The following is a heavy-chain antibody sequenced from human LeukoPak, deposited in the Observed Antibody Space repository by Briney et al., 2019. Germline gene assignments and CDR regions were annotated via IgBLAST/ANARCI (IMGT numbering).Heavy chain of an antibody. Sequence: PGGSLRLSCAASGFTFSSYWMSWLRQAPGKGLEWVANINKDGSETYYVDSVKGRFTISRDNAKNSLHLQMNSLRVEDTAVYYCARDDPAFGVVSDHWGQGTLVTVSS. J-gene: IGHJ5*02. CDR1: GFTFSSYW. CDR3: ARDDPAFGVVSDH. CDR2: INKDGSET. D-gene: IGHD3-3*01. V-gene: IGHV3-7*03.